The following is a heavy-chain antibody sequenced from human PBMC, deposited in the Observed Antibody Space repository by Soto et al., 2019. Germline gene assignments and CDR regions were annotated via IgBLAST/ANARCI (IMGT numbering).Heavy chain of an antibody. CDR3: ASLRIVVVPAAPSYYGMDV. CDR2: ISGSGGST. CDR1: GFTFSSYA. D-gene: IGHD2-2*01. V-gene: IGHV3-23*01. Sequence: GGSLSLSCAASGFTFSSYAMSWVRQAPGKGLEWVSAISGSGGSTYYADSVKGRFTISRDNSKNTLYLQMNSLRAEDTAVYYCASLRIVVVPAAPSYYGMDVWGQGTTVTVSS. J-gene: IGHJ6*02.